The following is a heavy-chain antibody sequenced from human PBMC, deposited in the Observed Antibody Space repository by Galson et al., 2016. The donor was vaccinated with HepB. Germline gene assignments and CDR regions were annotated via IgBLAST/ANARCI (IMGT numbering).Heavy chain of an antibody. J-gene: IGHJ4*02. V-gene: IGHV3-15*01. D-gene: IGHD1-14*01. CDR1: GFTFSNAW. Sequence: SLRLSCAASGFTFSNAWMSWVRQAPGKGLEWVGRIKSGGGTTEYAAPVKGRFIISRDDSGSILFLQMNSLKTEGTAVYYCAADSPDFLPQIDYWGQGTLVTVSS. CDR3: AADSPDFLPQIDY. CDR2: IKSGGGTT.